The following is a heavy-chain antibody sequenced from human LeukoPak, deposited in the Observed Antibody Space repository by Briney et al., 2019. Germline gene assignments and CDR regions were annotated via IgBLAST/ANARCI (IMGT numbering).Heavy chain of an antibody. Sequence: PGGSLRLSCAASGFTFSNYSMNWVRQAPGKGLEWVSSITRSSSYIYYADSLKGRFTISRDNAKNSLYLQMNSLRAEDTALYYCARGPYGYDYVWGSYRYTSFDYWGQGTLVTVSS. J-gene: IGHJ4*02. CDR2: ITRSSSYI. V-gene: IGHV3-21*01. CDR1: GFTFSNYS. CDR3: ARGPYGYDYVWGSYRYTSFDY. D-gene: IGHD3-16*02.